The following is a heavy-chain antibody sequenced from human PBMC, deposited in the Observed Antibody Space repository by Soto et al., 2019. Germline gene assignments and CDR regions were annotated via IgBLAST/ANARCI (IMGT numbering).Heavy chain of an antibody. CDR1: GDSISSCDYY. CDR3: PRHPIRFLEWLPPNYYGMDV. Sequence: SETLSLTCTVSGDSISSCDYYWSWIRQPPGKGLEWIGYIDYSGSTYYNPSLKSRVTISVDTSKNQFSLKLSSVTAAHTAVYYRPRHPIRFLEWLPPNYYGMDVWGQGTTVTVSS. D-gene: IGHD3-3*01. J-gene: IGHJ6*02. V-gene: IGHV4-30-4*01. CDR2: IDYSGST.